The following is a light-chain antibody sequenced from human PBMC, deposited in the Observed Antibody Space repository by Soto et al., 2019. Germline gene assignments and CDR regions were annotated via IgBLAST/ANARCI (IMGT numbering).Light chain of an antibody. Sequence: EIVMAQSPATLSVSPGERATLSCRASQSVSTNVAWYQQKPGQAPRLLIYGASTRATGIPARFSGSGSGTEFTLTIGSLLSEDFAVYYCQQRSNWPPITFGQGTRLEIK. V-gene: IGKV3-15*01. CDR1: QSVSTN. J-gene: IGKJ5*01. CDR2: GAS. CDR3: QQRSNWPPIT.